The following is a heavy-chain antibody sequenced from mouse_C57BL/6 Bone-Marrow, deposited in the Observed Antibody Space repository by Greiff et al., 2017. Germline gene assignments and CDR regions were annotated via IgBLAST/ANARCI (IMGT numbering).Heavy chain of an antibody. CDR2: IYPGSGNT. CDR3: ARPTFYYDYEGYYAMDY. V-gene: IGHV1-76*01. D-gene: IGHD2-4*01. Sequence: QVQLQQSGAELVRPGASVKLSCKASGYTFTDYYINWVKQRPGQGLEWIARIYPGSGNTYYNEKFKGKATLTAEKSSSTAYMQLSSLTSEDSAVYFCARPTFYYDYEGYYAMDYWGQGTSGTVSS. CDR1: GYTFTDYY. J-gene: IGHJ4*01.